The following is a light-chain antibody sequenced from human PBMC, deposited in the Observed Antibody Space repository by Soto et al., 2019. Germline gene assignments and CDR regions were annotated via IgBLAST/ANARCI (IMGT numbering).Light chain of an antibody. CDR2: AAS. Sequence: AVQMTQSPSSLSTSVGDTVTITCRASQCIRNDLGLYQQQPGKAAKLLIYAASSLQIGVPSRFSGTRSGTAFTLPTSSLQPEDFATYYCQQANSYPWTVGPGTQVEIK. V-gene: IGKV1-6*01. CDR1: QCIRND. CDR3: QQANSYPWT. J-gene: IGKJ1*01.